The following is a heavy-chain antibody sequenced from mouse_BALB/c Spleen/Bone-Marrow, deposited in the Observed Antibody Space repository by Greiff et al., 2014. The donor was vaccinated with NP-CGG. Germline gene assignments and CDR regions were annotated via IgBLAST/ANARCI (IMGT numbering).Heavy chain of an antibody. D-gene: IGHD2-4*01. V-gene: IGHV1-7*01. CDR3: ARSATMILAY. J-gene: IGHJ3*01. Sequence: VMLVESGAELAKPGASVKMSCKASGYTFTSYWMHWVKQRPGQGLEWIGYINPSTGYTEYNQKFKDKATLTADKSSSTAYMQLSSLTSEDSAVFYCARSATMILAYWGQGTLVTVSA. CDR1: GYTFTSYW. CDR2: INPSTGYT.